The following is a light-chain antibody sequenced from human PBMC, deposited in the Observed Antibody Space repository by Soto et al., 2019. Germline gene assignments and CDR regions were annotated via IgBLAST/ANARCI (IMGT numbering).Light chain of an antibody. V-gene: IGKV2-28*01. J-gene: IGKJ1*01. CDR2: LGS. CDR1: QSLLHSNGYNY. CDR3: MHAQQTPSCT. Sequence: DIVMTQSPLSLHVTPGEPAAISCRTSQSLLHSNGYNYLDWYLQTPGQSPQLLISLGSNRASGVPDRFSGSGLGAEYRLKISRVEAEDLLGYYCMHAQQTPSCTVGQGNKVVI.